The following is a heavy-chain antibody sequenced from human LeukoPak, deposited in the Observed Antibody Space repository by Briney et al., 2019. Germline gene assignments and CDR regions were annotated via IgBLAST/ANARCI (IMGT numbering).Heavy chain of an antibody. Sequence: PGGSLRLSCAASGFTFSSYGLHWVCQAPGKGLEGVEVIWYDGSNKYYADSVKGRFTISRDNSKNTLYLQMNSLRAEDTAVYYCARDRGAAAGLGYYYYYGMDVWGQGTTVTVSS. D-gene: IGHD6-13*01. J-gene: IGHJ6*02. CDR2: IWYDGSNK. CDR3: ARDRGAAAGLGYYYYYGMDV. CDR1: GFTFSSYG. V-gene: IGHV3-33*01.